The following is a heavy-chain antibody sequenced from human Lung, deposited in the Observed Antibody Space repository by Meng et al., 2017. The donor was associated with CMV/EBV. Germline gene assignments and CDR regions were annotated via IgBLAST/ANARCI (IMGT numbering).Heavy chain of an antibody. V-gene: IGHV3-20*01. CDR3: ARGAGTAMAPAGY. CDR1: GFTFDDYG. J-gene: IGHJ4*02. D-gene: IGHD5-18*01. CDR2: INWNGSST. Sequence: GEXXKISCAASGFTFDDYGMSWVRQAPGKGLEWVSGINWNGSSTGYADSVKGRVTISRDNAKNSLYLQMNSLRAEDTALYHCARGAGTAMAPAGYWGQGTLVTVSS.